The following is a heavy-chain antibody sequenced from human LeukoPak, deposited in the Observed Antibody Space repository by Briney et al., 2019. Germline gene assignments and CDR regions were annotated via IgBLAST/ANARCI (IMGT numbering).Heavy chain of an antibody. J-gene: IGHJ1*01. CDR2: ISTSSSTI. V-gene: IGHV3-48*01. CDR3: AREGGPYSSSWYYMPWHAEPRSHAEYFQH. D-gene: IGHD6-13*01. CDR1: GFTFSNYF. Sequence: GGSLRLSCAASGFTFSNYFMSWVRQAPGKGLEWVTYISTSSSTIYHADSVKGRFTISRDNAKISLYLQMNSLRAEDTAVYYCAREGGPYSSSWYYMPWHAEPRSHAEYFQHWGQGTLVTVSS.